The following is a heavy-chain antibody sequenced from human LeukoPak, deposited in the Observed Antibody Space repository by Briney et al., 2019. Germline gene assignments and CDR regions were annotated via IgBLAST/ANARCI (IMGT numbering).Heavy chain of an antibody. D-gene: IGHD1-26*01. CDR1: GFTFSSYS. Sequence: GGSLRPSCAASGFTFSSYSMNWVRQAPGKGLEWVSSISSSSSYIYYADSVKGRFTISRDNAKNSLYLQMNSLRAEDTAVYYCARVLVVGATNVFDYWGQGTLVTVSS. CDR2: ISSSSSYI. V-gene: IGHV3-21*01. CDR3: ARVLVVGATNVFDY. J-gene: IGHJ4*02.